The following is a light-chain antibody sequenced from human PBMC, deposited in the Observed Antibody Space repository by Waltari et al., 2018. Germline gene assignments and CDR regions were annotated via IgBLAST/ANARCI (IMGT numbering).Light chain of an antibody. CDR3: QQDYSVPLT. V-gene: IGKV1-27*01. Sequence: DLQMTQSPSSLSASVGDRVTVTCRASQGINKDLNWYQQKPGKAPTLLIYEACSLQTGVSSRFSGGGSGTDFALAISSLQPEDVATYYCQQDYSVPLTFGGGTKVEIK. CDR2: EAC. CDR1: QGINKD. J-gene: IGKJ4*01.